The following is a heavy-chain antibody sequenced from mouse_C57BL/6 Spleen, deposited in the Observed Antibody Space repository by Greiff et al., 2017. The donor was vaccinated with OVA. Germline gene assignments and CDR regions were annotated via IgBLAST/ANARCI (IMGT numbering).Heavy chain of an antibody. V-gene: IGHV5-9-1*02. CDR3: TRDYDASWFAY. Sequence: EVQVVESGEGLVKPGGSLKLSCAASGFTFSSYAMSWVRQTPEKRLEWVAYISSGGDYIYYADTVKGRFTISRDNARNTLYLQISSLKSEDTAMYYCTRDYDASWFAYWGQGTLVTVSA. D-gene: IGHD2-3*01. J-gene: IGHJ3*01. CDR1: GFTFSSYA. CDR2: ISSGGDYI.